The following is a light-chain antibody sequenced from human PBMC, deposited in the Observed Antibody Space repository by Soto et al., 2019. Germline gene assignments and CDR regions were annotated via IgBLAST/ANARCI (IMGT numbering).Light chain of an antibody. CDR2: DAS. Sequence: VLTHSPATRSLWAAERGILXXXXSQSVGTMLVWYQQKPGQAPRLLIYDASTRATGTPARFSGSGSGTDFTLTISSLEPEDFAVYFCQQRLNWPLFTFGPGTKVDIK. CDR1: QSVGTM. CDR3: QQRLNWPLFT. V-gene: IGKV3-11*01. J-gene: IGKJ3*01.